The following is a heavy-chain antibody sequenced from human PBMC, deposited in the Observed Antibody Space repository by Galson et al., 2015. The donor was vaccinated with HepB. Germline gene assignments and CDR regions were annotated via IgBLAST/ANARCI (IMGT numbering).Heavy chain of an antibody. CDR3: ARIGDGYDHMGVYFNNGMDI. V-gene: IGHV3-30*19. CDR2: ISSDGTTK. CDR1: GFSFSTYG. D-gene: IGHD5-12*01. J-gene: IGHJ6*02. Sequence: SLRLSCAASGFSFSTYGMNWVRQAPGKGLEWVAVISSDGTTKNYADSVKGRFTISRDNSESTLSLEMNSLRSDDRAVYYCARIGDGYDHMGVYFNNGMDIWGQGTTVTVAS.